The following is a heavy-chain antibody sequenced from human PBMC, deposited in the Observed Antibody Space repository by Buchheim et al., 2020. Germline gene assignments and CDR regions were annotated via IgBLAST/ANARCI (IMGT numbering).Heavy chain of an antibody. CDR1: GFTFSSYA. CDR3: ARDVAPVVINYYVWTS. D-gene: IGHD3-22*01. V-gene: IGHV3-30*04. CDR2: ISYDGSNK. Sequence: QVQLVESGGGVVQPGRSLRLSCAASGFTFSSYATHWVRQAPGKGLEWVAVISYDGSNKYYADSVKGRFTISRDNSKNTLYLQMNSLRAEDTAVYYCARDVAPVVINYYVWTSGAKGP. J-gene: IGHJ6*02.